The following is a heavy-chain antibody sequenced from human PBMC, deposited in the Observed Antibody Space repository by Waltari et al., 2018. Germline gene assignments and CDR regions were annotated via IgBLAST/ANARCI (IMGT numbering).Heavy chain of an antibody. D-gene: IGHD3-10*01. V-gene: IGHV4-59*02. J-gene: IGHJ3*02. CDR2: IYYSGST. Sequence: VQLQESGPGLVKPSETLSLTCTVSGGSVSRYYLSWIRRPPGRGLAWIGYIYYSGSTNYHPSLKSRVTMSVETSKNQFALKLSSVTAADTAVYYCARAKILLWFGADAFDIWGQGTMVTVSS. CDR3: ARAKILLWFGADAFDI. CDR1: GGSVSRYY.